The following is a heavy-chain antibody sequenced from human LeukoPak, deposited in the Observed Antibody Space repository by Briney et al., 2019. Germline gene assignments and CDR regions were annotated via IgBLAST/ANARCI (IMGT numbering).Heavy chain of an antibody. CDR1: GYTFTSYG. Sequence: GSVKVSCKASGYTFTSYGISWVRQAPGQGLEWMGWISAYNGNTNYAQKLQGRVTMTTDTSTRPAYMELRSLRSDDTAVYYCARDVIVGATLDYWGQGTLVTVSS. V-gene: IGHV1-18*01. CDR3: ARDVIVGATLDY. CDR2: ISAYNGNT. J-gene: IGHJ4*02. D-gene: IGHD1-26*01.